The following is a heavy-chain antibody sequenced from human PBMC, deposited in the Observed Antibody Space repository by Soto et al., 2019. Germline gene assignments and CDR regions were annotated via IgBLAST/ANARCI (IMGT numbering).Heavy chain of an antibody. Sequence: QVQLVQSGAEVKKPGASVKVSCKASGYTFTSYGISWVRQAPGQGLEWMGWISAYNGNTNYAQKLQGRVTMTTDTSTSTAYMELRSLRSDDTAVYYCTGQQLGDYYYYGMDVWGQRTTVTVSS. V-gene: IGHV1-18*01. CDR1: GYTFTSYG. CDR2: ISAYNGNT. D-gene: IGHD6-13*01. J-gene: IGHJ6*02. CDR3: TGQQLGDYYYYGMDV.